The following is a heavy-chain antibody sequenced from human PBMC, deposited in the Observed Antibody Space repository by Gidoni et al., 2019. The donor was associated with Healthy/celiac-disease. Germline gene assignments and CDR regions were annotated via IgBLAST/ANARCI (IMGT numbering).Heavy chain of an antibody. CDR3: AKDLTPTIAAAGKAGYDY. D-gene: IGHD6-13*01. CDR2: ISGSGGST. J-gene: IGHJ4*02. V-gene: IGHV3-23*01. Sequence: EVQLLESGGGLVQPGGSLRLSCAASGFTFSSYAMSWVRQAPGKGLEWVSAISGSGGSTYYADSVNGRFTISRDNSKNTLYLQMNSLRAEDTAVYYCAKDLTPTIAAAGKAGYDYWGQGTLVTVSS. CDR1: GFTFSSYA.